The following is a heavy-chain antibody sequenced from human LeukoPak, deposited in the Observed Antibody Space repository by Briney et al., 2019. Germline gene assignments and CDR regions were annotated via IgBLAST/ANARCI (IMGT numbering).Heavy chain of an antibody. V-gene: IGHV4-30-4*08. D-gene: IGHD3-16*02. CDR2: IYYSGST. J-gene: IGHJ5*02. Sequence: SETLSLTCTVSGGSISSGDYYWSWIRQPPGKGLEWIGYIYYSGSTYYNPSLKSRVTISVDTSKNQFSLKLSSVTAADTAVYYCARTYYDYVWGSYRINWFDPWGQGTLVTVSS. CDR3: ARTYYDYVWGSYRINWFDP. CDR1: GGSISSGDYY.